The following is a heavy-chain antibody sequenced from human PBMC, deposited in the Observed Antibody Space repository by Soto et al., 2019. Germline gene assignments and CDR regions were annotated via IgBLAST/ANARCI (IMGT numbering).Heavy chain of an antibody. CDR2: ISGSGGST. CDR1: GFTFSTYA. D-gene: IGHD3-9*01. J-gene: IGHJ6*02. V-gene: IGHV3-23*01. Sequence: PGGSLRLSCAASGFTFSTYAMNWVRQAPGKGLEWVSAISGSGGSTYYADSVKGRFTISRDNFKNTLYLQMNSLRAEDTAVYYCARGSLVTILYGMDVWGQGTTVTVSS. CDR3: ARGSLVTILYGMDV.